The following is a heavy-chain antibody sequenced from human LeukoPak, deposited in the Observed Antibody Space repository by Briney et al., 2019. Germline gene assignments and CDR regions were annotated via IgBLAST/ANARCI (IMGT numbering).Heavy chain of an antibody. CDR2: ISGSGGST. CDR1: GFTFSSYA. J-gene: IGHJ6*03. V-gene: IGHV3-23*01. Sequence: GGSLRLSCAASGFTFSSYAMSWVRQAPGKGLEWVSAISGSGGSTYYADSVKGRFTISRDNSKNTLYLQMNSLRAEDTAVYYCARGRRGRPPTGYYYMDVWGKGTTVTVSS. CDR3: ARGRRGRPPTGYYYMDV. D-gene: IGHD2-8*02.